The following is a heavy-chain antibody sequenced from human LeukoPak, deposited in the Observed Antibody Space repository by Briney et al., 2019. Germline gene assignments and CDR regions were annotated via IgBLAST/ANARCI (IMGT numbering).Heavy chain of an antibody. D-gene: IGHD5-18*01. J-gene: IGHJ3*02. V-gene: IGHV3-33*01. CDR3: ARVQGDYNYGWEGAFDI. Sequence: GGSLRLSCAASEFSISSSSMHWVRQAPGKGLEWVAGIWYDGSAQYYADSVKGRFTISRDNAKNTLYLQMNSLRAEDTAVYYCARVQGDYNYGWEGAFDIWGQGTMVTVSS. CDR2: IWYDGSAQ. CDR1: EFSISSSS.